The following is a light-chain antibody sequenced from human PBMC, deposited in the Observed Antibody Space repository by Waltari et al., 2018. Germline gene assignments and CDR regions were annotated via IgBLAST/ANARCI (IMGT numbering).Light chain of an antibody. CDR3: QAWDSNIVI. Sequence: SYELTQPPSVSVSPGQTATITCSGNKLGDKYACWYQRRPGQSPLLVIYQDNKRPSGIPDRFSGSNSGNTATLPITGPQPIDEADYYFQAWDSNIVIFGGGTKLTVL. J-gene: IGLJ2*01. CDR1: KLGDKY. V-gene: IGLV3-1*01. CDR2: QDN.